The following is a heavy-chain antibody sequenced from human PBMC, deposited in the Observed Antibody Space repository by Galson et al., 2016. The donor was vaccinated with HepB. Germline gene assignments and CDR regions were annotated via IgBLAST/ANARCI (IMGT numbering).Heavy chain of an antibody. CDR3: AKAAGYCSSPTCLTTPMDY. CDR1: GFPVGTNF. Sequence: SLRLSCAVSGFPVGTNFMTWVRQAPGKGLEWVAAISFDGRKTYFADFVKGRFTISRDNSNNTLFLQMNNLRPDDTAVHFCAKAAGYCSSPTCLTTPMDYWGQGTLVTVSS. J-gene: IGHJ4*02. CDR2: ISFDGRKT. V-gene: IGHV3-30*18. D-gene: IGHD2-2*01.